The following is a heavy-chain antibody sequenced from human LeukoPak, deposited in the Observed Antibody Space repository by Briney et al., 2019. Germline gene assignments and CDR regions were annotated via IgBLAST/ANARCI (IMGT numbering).Heavy chain of an antibody. CDR2: IIPIFSAT. Sequence: SVKVSCKASGGTFSNYAITWMRQAPGQGLEWMGGIIPIFSATNYAQKFQGRFTITADESTSAAYMELSSLRSEDTAVYYCARTYGSGSPGDYWGQGTLVTVSS. V-gene: IGHV1-69*13. J-gene: IGHJ4*02. CDR3: ARTYGSGSPGDY. D-gene: IGHD3-10*01. CDR1: GGTFSNYA.